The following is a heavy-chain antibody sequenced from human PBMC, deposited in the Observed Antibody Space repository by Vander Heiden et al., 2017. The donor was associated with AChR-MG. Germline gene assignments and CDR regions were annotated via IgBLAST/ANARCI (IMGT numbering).Heavy chain of an antibody. D-gene: IGHD1-1*01. J-gene: IGHJ4*02. Sequence: QITLKESGPTVVKPTQTLTLTCTFSGFSLNTTGVGVGWIRQPPGKAPEWLGFIDWDDEKLYSSSLKRRLTITKDTSKNQVVLTVTDMDPVDTGTYYCAHRRKLEALDYWGQGTLVTVSS. CDR1: GFSLNTTGVG. V-gene: IGHV2-5*02. CDR3: AHRRKLEALDY. CDR2: IDWDDEK.